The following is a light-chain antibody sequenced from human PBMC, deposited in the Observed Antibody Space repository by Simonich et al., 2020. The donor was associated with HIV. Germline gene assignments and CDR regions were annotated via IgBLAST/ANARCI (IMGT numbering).Light chain of an antibody. CDR3: QQFNSNPRT. V-gene: IGKV1-13*02. CDR2: DAS. J-gene: IGKJ5*01. CDR1: QGISSA. Sequence: AIQLTQSPSSLSASVGDRVTITCRASQGISSALVWYQQKPGKAPKVLIYDASTLESGVPSRFSGSGSGTYFTLTISSLQPEDFATYFCQQFNSNPRTFGQGTRLEIK.